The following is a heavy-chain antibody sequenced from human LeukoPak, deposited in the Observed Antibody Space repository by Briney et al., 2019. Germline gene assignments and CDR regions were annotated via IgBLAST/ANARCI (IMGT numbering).Heavy chain of an antibody. CDR1: GFTFSDDA. D-gene: IGHD3-9*01. V-gene: IGHV3-49*04. J-gene: IGHJ4*02. CDR2: IRSKAFGGTT. CDR3: ANYDILTGYPGGY. Sequence: GRSLRLSCTVSGFTFSDDAMSWVRQAPGKGLEWVGFIRSKAFGGTTQYAASVKGRFTISRDDSKSIAYLQMNSLKTEDTAVYYCANYDILTGYPGGYWGRGTLVTVSS.